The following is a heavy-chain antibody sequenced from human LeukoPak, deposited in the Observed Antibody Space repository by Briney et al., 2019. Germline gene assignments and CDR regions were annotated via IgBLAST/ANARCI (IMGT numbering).Heavy chain of an antibody. CDR3: AKDKLAYCSGGSCYYFDY. J-gene: IGHJ4*02. CDR1: GFTFSSYA. V-gene: IGHV3-23*01. CDR2: IGGSGGST. Sequence: GGSLRLSCAASGFTFSSYAMSWVRQAPGKGLEWVSAIGGSGGSTYYADSVKGRFTISRDNSKNTLYLQMNSLRAEDTAVYYCAKDKLAYCSGGSCYYFDYWGQGTLVTVSS. D-gene: IGHD2-15*01.